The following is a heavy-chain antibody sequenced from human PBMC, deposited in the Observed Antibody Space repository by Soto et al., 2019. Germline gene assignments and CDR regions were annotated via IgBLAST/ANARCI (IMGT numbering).Heavy chain of an antibody. D-gene: IGHD2-15*01. CDR2: IYYSGST. Sequence: SETLSLTCTVSGGSISSYYWSWIRQPPGKGLEWIGYIYYSGSTNYNPSLKSRVTISVDTSKNQFSLKLSSVTAADTAVYYCARGADIVVVVAAPTHFGIWGQGTMVTVSS. J-gene: IGHJ3*02. V-gene: IGHV4-59*01. CDR1: GGSISSYY. CDR3: ARGADIVVVVAAPTHFGI.